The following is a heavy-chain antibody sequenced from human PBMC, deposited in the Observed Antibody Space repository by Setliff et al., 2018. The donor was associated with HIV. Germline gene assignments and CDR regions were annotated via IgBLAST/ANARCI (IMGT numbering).Heavy chain of an antibody. CDR2: VYYTGKT. V-gene: IGHV4-31*03. CDR3: ARDLHANYHVVDI. Sequence: PSETLSLTCSVSGVSIVSGGFYFSWIRHHPGKGLEWIGTVYYTGKTYYNPSLQSRLTMSADTSKNQLYLKINSVTAADTAVYFCARDLHANYHVVDIWGQGTMVTVSS. D-gene: IGHD2-15*01. CDR1: GVSIVSGGFY. J-gene: IGHJ3*02.